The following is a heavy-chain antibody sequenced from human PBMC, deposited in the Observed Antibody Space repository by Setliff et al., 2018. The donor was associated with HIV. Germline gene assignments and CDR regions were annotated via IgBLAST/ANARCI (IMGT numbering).Heavy chain of an antibody. J-gene: IGHJ3*02. CDR2: IHSSGST. V-gene: IGHV4-61*02. CDR1: GGSISSGKYH. CDR3: ARDHEDEVVTGTSGAFDI. D-gene: IGHD2-21*02. Sequence: SETLSLTCTVSGGSISSGKYHWSWIRQPAGKGLEWIGRIHSSGSTTYNPSLKSRVTISADTSNNNFSLKLKSVTAADTAVYYCARDHEDEVVTGTSGAFDIWGQVTMVTVSS.